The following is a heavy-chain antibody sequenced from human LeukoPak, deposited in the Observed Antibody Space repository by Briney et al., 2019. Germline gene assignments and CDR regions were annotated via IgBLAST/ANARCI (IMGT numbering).Heavy chain of an antibody. J-gene: IGHJ4*02. CDR1: DGSISSYY. V-gene: IGHV4-59*01. D-gene: IGHD3-22*01. Sequence: SETLSLTCTISDGSISSYYWNWIRQSPGKGLEWIGHIHYSGSTHYNPSLQSRVSISIDTSKNHFSLNLRPVTAVDTAVYYCARWGHFDTSGYFVVDYWGQGTLVTVSS. CDR2: IHYSGST. CDR3: ARWGHFDTSGYFVVDY.